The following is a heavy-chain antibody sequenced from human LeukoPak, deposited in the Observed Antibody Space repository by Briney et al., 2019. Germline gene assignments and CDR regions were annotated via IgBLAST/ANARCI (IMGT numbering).Heavy chain of an antibody. CDR3: AREGVTTMPFDY. D-gene: IGHD4-11*01. Sequence: ASVTVSCTASGYTFTGYYMHWVRQAPGQGLEWMGWINPNSGGTNYAQKFQGRVTMTRDTSISTAYMELSRLRSDDTAVYYCAREGVTTMPFDYWGQGTLVTVSS. V-gene: IGHV1-2*02. CDR2: INPNSGGT. J-gene: IGHJ4*02. CDR1: GYTFTGYY.